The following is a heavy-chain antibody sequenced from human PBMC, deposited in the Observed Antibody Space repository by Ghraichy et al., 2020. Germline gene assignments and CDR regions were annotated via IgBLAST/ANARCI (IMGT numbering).Heavy chain of an antibody. J-gene: IGHJ4*02. V-gene: IGHV3-21*01. D-gene: IGHD7-27*01. CDR2: ISSSTSYI. Sequence: ESLNISCAASGFTFTSYSMNWVRQAPGKGLEWVSSISSSTSYIYYADSVKGRFTISRDNAKNSLYLQMNSLRAEDTAVYYCARGLGKTDYWGQGTLVTVSS. CDR1: GFTFTSYS. CDR3: ARGLGKTDY.